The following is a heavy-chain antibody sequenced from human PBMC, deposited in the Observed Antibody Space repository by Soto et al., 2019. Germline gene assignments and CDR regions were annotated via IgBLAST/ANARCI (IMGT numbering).Heavy chain of an antibody. V-gene: IGHV3-11*01. CDR2: ISGSGDTI. Sequence: QVHLVESGGGLVKPGGSLRLSCAASGFTFSDYYMHWIRQAPGKGLEWVSYISGSGDTIHYADSVQGRSTISRDNAKSSLYLQMSSLRAEDTAVYYCARVGCSASCFSDWFDPWGQGTLVTVSS. D-gene: IGHD2-2*01. CDR1: GFTFSDYY. CDR3: ARVGCSASCFSDWFDP. J-gene: IGHJ5*02.